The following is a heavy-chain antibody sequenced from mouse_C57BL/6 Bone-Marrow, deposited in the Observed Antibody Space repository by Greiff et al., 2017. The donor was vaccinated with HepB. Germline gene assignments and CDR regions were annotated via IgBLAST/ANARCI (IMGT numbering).Heavy chain of an antibody. CDR2: IHPNSGST. J-gene: IGHJ3*01. Sequence: QVQLQQPGAELVKPGASVKLSCKASGYTFTSYWMHWVKQRPGQGLEWIGMIHPNSGSTNYNEKFKNKATLTVAKSSSTAYMQLSSLTSEDSAVYYCASYYGSSYQAWFAYWGQGTLVTVSA. CDR1: GYTFTSYW. V-gene: IGHV1-64*01. CDR3: ASYYGSSYQAWFAY. D-gene: IGHD1-1*01.